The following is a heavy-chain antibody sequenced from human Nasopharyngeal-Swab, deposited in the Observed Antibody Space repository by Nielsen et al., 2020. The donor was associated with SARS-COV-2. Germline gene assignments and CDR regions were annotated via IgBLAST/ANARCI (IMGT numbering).Heavy chain of an antibody. CDR2: IIPIFGTA. V-gene: IGHV1-69*06. J-gene: IGHJ6*03. CDR3: ARSGDSNYRRPPYYYYYMDV. Sequence: WVRQAPGQGLEWMGGIIPIFGTANYAQTFQGRVTITADKSTSTAYMELSSLRSEDTAVYYCARSGDSNYRRPPYYYYYMDVWGKGTTVTVSS. D-gene: IGHD6-13*01.